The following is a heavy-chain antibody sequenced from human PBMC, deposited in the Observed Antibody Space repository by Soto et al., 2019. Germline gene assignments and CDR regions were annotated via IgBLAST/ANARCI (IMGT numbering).Heavy chain of an antibody. Sequence: QVQLVQSGAELKKPGSSVRVSCKASGGTFTKYAFSWVRQAPGQGLEWMGGVVPLSGATNYAQNFQGRVRLTADTSTTSAYMELSSLRSEDTAISYCARVIRVYSYGPFDFWGQGTLVTVSS. CDR3: ARVIRVYSYGPFDF. J-gene: IGHJ4*02. CDR1: GGTFTKYA. CDR2: VVPLSGAT. D-gene: IGHD5-18*01. V-gene: IGHV1-69*06.